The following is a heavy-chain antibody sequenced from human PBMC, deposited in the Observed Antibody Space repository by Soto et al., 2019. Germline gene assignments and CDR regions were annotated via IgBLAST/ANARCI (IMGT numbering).Heavy chain of an antibody. CDR3: ARHKYSRYYYYGMDV. CDR1: GYSFTSYW. CDR2: IDPSDSYT. D-gene: IGHD2-21*01. V-gene: IGHV5-10-1*01. J-gene: IGHJ6*02. Sequence: GESLKISCKGSGYSFTSYWISWVRQMPGKGLEWMGRIDPSDSYTNYSPSFQGHVTISADKSTSTAYLQWSSLKASDTAMYYCARHKYSRYYYYGMDVWGQGTTVTVSS.